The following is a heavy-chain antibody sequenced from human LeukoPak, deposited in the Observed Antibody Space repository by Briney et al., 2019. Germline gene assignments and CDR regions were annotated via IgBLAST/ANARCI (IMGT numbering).Heavy chain of an antibody. CDR2: INPNSGGT. Sequence: ASVKVSCKASGYSFSDNYMHWVRQAPGQGLEWMGWINPNSGGTEYAQKFQGRVTMTRDTSISTAYMELRNLRSDDTAAYYCAREVYGDSSLDYWGQGTLLTVSS. V-gene: IGHV1-2*02. D-gene: IGHD4-17*01. J-gene: IGHJ4*02. CDR1: GYSFSDNY. CDR3: AREVYGDSSLDY.